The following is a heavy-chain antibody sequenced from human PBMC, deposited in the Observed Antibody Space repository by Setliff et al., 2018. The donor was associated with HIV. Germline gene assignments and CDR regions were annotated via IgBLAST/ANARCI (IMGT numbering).Heavy chain of an antibody. D-gene: IGHD3-3*01. CDR3: MRGRSITIFGVAYFDF. V-gene: IGHV4-39*01. CDR1: GGAISSSSYY. Sequence: SETLSLTCNVSGGAISSSSYYWFWIRQPPGKGLEWIGSIFYSGSTYYNPSLKSRLTISVDTSKTQFSLKLRSVTAADTAVYYCMRGRSITIFGVAYFDFWGQGTQVTVSS. J-gene: IGHJ4*02. CDR2: IFYSGST.